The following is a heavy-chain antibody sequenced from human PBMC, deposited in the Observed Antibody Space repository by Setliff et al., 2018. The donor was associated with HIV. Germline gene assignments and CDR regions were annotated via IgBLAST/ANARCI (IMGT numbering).Heavy chain of an antibody. J-gene: IGHJ4*02. CDR2: IYYSGST. D-gene: IGHD1-1*01. CDR3: ARQGQLGSE. Sequence: SETLSLTCSVSGISINGYYWGWIRQPPGKGLESIGSIYYSGSTYYKPSLKSRVTISVDTSKNQFSLKLSSVTAADTAVYYCARQGQLGSEWGQGTLVTVSS. CDR1: GISINGYY. V-gene: IGHV4-39*01.